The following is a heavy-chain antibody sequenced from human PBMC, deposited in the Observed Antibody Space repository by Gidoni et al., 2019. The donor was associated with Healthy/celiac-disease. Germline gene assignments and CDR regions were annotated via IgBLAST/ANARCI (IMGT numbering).Heavy chain of an antibody. Sequence: EVQLVESGGGLVKRGGLLRLSCAPSGFTFSSYSMNWVRQAPGKGLEWVSSISSSSSYIYYADSVKGRFTISRDNAKNSLYLQMNSLRAEDTAVYYCASAPVTSSWGYYFDYWGQGTLVTVSS. CDR3: ASAPVTSSWGYYFDY. D-gene: IGHD4-4*01. J-gene: IGHJ4*02. V-gene: IGHV3-21*01. CDR2: ISSSSSYI. CDR1: GFTFSSYS.